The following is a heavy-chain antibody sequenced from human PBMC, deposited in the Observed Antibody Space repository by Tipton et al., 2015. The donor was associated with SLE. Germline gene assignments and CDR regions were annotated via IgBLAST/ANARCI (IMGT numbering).Heavy chain of an antibody. CDR2: SNSDGSST. D-gene: IGHD3-16*01. Sequence: SLRLSCAASGFAFSSYWMHWVRQAPGKGLVWVSRSNSDGSSTSYADSVKGRFTISRDNAKNTRYLQMNSLRAEDTAVYYCARRGNDAFDIWGQGTMVTVSS. CDR3: ARRGNDAFDI. J-gene: IGHJ3*02. CDR1: GFAFSSYW. V-gene: IGHV3-74*01.